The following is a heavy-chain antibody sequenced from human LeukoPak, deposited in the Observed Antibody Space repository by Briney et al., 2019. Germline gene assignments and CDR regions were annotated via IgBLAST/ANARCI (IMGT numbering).Heavy chain of an antibody. Sequence: PGEPLKISCKDSGYSFTNYWIGWVRQMPGKGLEWMGIIHSADSDTKYSPSSQGQVTISADKSISTAYLQWSGLKASDTAMYYCAGARHGDYRWDYWGQGTLVTVSS. CDR1: GYSFTNYW. D-gene: IGHD4-17*01. CDR2: IHSADSDT. CDR3: AGARHGDYRWDY. J-gene: IGHJ4*02. V-gene: IGHV5-51*01.